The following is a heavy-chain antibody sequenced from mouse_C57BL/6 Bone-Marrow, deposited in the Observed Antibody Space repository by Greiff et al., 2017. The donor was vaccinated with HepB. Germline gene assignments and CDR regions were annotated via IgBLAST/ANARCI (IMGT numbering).Heavy chain of an antibody. J-gene: IGHJ1*03. V-gene: IGHV1-18*01. CDR2: INPNNGGT. Sequence: DVKLVESGPELVKPGASVKIPCKASGYTFTDYNVDWVKQSHGKSLEWIGDINPNNGGTIYNQKFKGKATLTVDKSSSTAYMELRSLTSEDTAVYYCAREGSYWYFDVWGTGTTVTVSS. CDR1: GYTFTDYN. CDR3: AREGSYWYFDV.